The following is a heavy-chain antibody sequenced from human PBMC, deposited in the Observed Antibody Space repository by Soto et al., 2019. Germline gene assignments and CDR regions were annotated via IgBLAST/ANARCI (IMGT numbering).Heavy chain of an antibody. V-gene: IGHV1-69*13. Sequence: SVKVSCKASGGTFSSYAISWVRQAPGQGLEWMGGIIPIFGTANYAQKFQGRVTITAYESTSTAYMELSSLRSEDTAVYYCACITMVRGVIAWFDPWGQGTLVPVSS. J-gene: IGHJ5*02. CDR3: ACITMVRGVIAWFDP. D-gene: IGHD3-10*01. CDR2: IIPIFGTA. CDR1: GGTFSSYA.